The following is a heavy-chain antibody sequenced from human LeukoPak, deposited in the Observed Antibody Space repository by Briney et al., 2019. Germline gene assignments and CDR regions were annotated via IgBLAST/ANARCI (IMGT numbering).Heavy chain of an antibody. CDR2: IRSDGSNK. CDR1: GFTFSTYG. Sequence: GGSLRLSCAASGFTFSTYGMHWVRQAPGKGLEWVTFIRSDGSNKYYADSVKGGFTISRDNSKNMLFRQMNSLSAEETAVYYCVGDFDYWGQGTLVTVSS. V-gene: IGHV3-30*02. CDR3: VGDFDY. J-gene: IGHJ4*02. D-gene: IGHD3-16*01.